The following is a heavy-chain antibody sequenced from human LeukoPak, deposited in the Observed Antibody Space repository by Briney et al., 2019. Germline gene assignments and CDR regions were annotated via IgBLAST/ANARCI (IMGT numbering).Heavy chain of an antibody. Sequence: PGGSLRLSCAACGFTFSSYWMHWVRQAPGKGLVWVSHTNYDGSTSTYADSVKGRFTISRDNAKNSLYLQMNSLRAEDTAVYYCAGGYCSGGTCYSARYWGQGTLVTVSS. J-gene: IGHJ4*02. CDR1: GFTFSSYW. D-gene: IGHD2-15*01. CDR3: AGGYCSGGTCYSARY. CDR2: TNYDGSTS. V-gene: IGHV3-74*01.